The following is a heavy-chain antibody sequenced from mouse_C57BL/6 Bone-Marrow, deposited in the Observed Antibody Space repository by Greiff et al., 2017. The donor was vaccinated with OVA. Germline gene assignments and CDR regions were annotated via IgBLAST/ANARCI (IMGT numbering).Heavy chain of an antibody. V-gene: IGHV5-12*01. Sequence: EVKLVESGGGLVQPGGSLKLSCAASGFTFSDYYMYWVRQTPEKRLEWVAYISNGGGSTYYPDTVKGRFTISRDNAKNTLYLQMRRLKSEDTAMYYCARREGDYWGKGTTLTVSS. CDR3: ARREGDY. CDR2: ISNGGGST. J-gene: IGHJ2*01. CDR1: GFTFSDYY.